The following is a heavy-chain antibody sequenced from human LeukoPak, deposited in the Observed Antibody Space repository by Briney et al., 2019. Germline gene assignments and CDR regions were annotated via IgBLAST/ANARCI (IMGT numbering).Heavy chain of an antibody. V-gene: IGHV3-7*01. CDR2: INQDGSQI. CDR3: ARWDSSGYEEYFQH. J-gene: IGHJ1*01. Sequence: GGSLRLSCAASGFTFSGYWMSWVRQAPGKGLEWVANINQDGSQIYYVDSVKGRFTISRDNAENSLYLQMHSLRAEDTSVYYCARWDSSGYEEYFQHWGQGTLVTVSS. CDR1: GFTFSGYW. D-gene: IGHD3-22*01.